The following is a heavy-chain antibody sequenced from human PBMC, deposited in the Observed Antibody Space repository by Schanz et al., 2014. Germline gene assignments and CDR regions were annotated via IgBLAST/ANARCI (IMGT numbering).Heavy chain of an antibody. CDR2: INTNNGDP. CDR3: ARGGVVVVTAALNWFDP. V-gene: IGHV7-4-1*02. Sequence: QVQLVQSGAEVKKPGASVKVSCKASGYTFTSFAMNWVRQAPGQGLEWMGWINTNNGDPTYAQGFTGRFDFSLDTSVSTAYLQISSLKAEDTAVYYCARGGVVVVTAALNWFDPWGQGTLVTVSS. D-gene: IGHD2-15*01. CDR1: GYTFTSFA. J-gene: IGHJ5*02.